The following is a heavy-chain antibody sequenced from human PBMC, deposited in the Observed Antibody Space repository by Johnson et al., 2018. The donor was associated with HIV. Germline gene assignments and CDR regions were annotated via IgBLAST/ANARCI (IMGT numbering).Heavy chain of an antibody. D-gene: IGHD6-13*01. V-gene: IGHV3-13*01. CDR1: GFTSSSYD. Sequence: VQLVESGGGVVQPGRSLRLSCSASGFTSSSYDMHWVRHATGKGLEWVSATGTPGNTYYPGTVKGRFTISRENAKSSLYLQMNNLRAGDTAVYYCARMMYSRGAFDIWGQGTIVTVSS. CDR3: ARMMYSRGAFDI. J-gene: IGHJ3*02. CDR2: TGTPGNT.